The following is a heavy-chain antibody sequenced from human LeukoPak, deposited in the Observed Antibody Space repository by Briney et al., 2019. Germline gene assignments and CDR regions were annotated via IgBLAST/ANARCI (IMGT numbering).Heavy chain of an antibody. CDR3: ARDRRYYYDSSGYYYQCYYFDY. J-gene: IGHJ4*02. CDR2: IYYSGST. D-gene: IGHD3-22*01. CDR1: GGSVSSGSYY. V-gene: IGHV4-61*01. Sequence: SETLSLTCTASGGSVSSGSYYWSWIRQPPGKGLEWIGYIYYSGSTNYNPSLKSRVTISVDTSENQFSLKLSSVTAADTAVYYCARDRRYYYDSSGYYYQCYYFDYWGQGTLVTVSS.